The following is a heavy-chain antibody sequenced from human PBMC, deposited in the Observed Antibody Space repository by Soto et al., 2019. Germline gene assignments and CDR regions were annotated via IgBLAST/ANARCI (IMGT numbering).Heavy chain of an antibody. Sequence: GGSLRLSCAASGYTFSSYGMSWVRQAPGKGLEWVANIKQDGSEKYYVDSVKGRFTISRDNAKNSLYLQMNSLRAEDTAVYYCARRYSSGWYYFDYWGQGTLVTVSS. J-gene: IGHJ4*02. CDR3: ARRYSSGWYYFDY. V-gene: IGHV3-7*05. D-gene: IGHD6-19*01. CDR1: GYTFSSYG. CDR2: IKQDGSEK.